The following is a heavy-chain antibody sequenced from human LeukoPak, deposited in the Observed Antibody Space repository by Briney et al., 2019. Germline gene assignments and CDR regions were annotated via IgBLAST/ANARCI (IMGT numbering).Heavy chain of an antibody. Sequence: PGGSLRLSCAASGFTFSNYGMSWVRQAPGKGLEWVSVISGSGGSTYYADSVKGRFTISRDNSKNTVYLQMNRLRAEDAAVYYCAKAPVTTCSGAYCYPFDYWGQGTLVTVSS. J-gene: IGHJ4*02. CDR2: ISGSGGST. CDR3: AKAPVTTCSGAYCYPFDY. D-gene: IGHD2-21*01. CDR1: GFTFSNYG. V-gene: IGHV3-23*01.